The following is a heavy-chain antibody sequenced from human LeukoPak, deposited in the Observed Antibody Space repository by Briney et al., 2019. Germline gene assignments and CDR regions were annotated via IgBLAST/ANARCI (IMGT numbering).Heavy chain of an antibody. J-gene: IGHJ4*02. CDR2: IRYDGSNK. D-gene: IGHD2/OR15-2a*01. Sequence: PGGSLRLSCAASGFTFSSYGMHWVRQAPGMGLEWVAFIRYDGSNKYYADSVKGRFTISRDNSKNTLYLQMNSLRAEDTAVYYCAKEFLKAVLHWGQGTLVTVSS. V-gene: IGHV3-30*02. CDR1: GFTFSSYG. CDR3: AKEFLKAVLH.